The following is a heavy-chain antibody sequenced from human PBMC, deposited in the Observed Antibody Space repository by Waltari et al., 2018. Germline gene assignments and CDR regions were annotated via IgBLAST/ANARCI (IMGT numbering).Heavy chain of an antibody. D-gene: IGHD2-15*01. Sequence: VSGGSINDPSYWWSWLRQPAGKGLEWIGRIYASGFTNYSPSLESRLTISADTSKNQISLILTSVTAADTAVSYCAREGEYCSDGYCYSLDHWGQGTLVTVSS. CDR1: GGSINDPSYW. V-gene: IGHV4-61*02. CDR2: IYASGFT. J-gene: IGHJ4*02. CDR3: AREGEYCSDGYCYSLDH.